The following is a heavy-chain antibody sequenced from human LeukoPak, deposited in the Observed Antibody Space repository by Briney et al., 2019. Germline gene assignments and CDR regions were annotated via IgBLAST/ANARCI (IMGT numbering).Heavy chain of an antibody. V-gene: IGHV3-23*01. CDR3: AKGSRGYTNYYFDY. CDR1: GFSFSGYA. Sequence: GGSLRLSCASSGFSFSGYAMNWVRQAPGKGLKWVSSISGSGASTFYADSVKGRFTISKDTSSSTVYLQMNSLRAEDTAVYYCAKGSRGYTNYYFDYWGQGSLVTVSS. J-gene: IGHJ4*02. D-gene: IGHD6-13*01. CDR2: ISGSGAST.